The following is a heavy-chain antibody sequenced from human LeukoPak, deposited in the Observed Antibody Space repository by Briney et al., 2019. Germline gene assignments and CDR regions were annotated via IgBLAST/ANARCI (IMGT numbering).Heavy chain of an antibody. D-gene: IGHD6-6*01. CDR2: IKPDGSER. CDR3: ARDTLYSSSSYFDY. J-gene: IGHJ4*02. V-gene: IGHV3-7*01. Sequence: GGSLRLSCAASGFIFRDYWMTWVRQAPGKGLEWVANIKPDGSERNYVDSVKGRFTISIDSAKKSVYLQMNSLRVEDTAVYYCARDTLYSSSSYFDYWGQGTLVTVSS. CDR1: GFIFRDYW.